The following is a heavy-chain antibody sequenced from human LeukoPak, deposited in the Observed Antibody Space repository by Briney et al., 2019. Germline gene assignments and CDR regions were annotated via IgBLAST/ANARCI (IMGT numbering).Heavy chain of an antibody. V-gene: IGHV4-31*03. D-gene: IGHD1-26*01. Sequence: PSQTLSLTCTVSGGSISSGGYYWSWIRQHPGKGLEWIGYIYYSGSTYYNPSLKSRVTISVDTSKNQFSLKLSSVTAADTAVYYCARVDSGRRRGTGGYYFDYWGQGTLVTVSS. CDR1: GGSISSGGYY. J-gene: IGHJ4*02. CDR3: ARVDSGRRRGTGGYYFDY. CDR2: IYYSGST.